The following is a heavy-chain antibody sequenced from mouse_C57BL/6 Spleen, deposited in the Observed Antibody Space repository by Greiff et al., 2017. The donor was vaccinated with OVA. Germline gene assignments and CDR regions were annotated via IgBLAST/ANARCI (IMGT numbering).Heavy chain of an antibody. D-gene: IGHD1-1*01. CDR3: ARDYGSSYDAMDY. V-gene: IGHV1-22*01. CDR1: GYTFTDYN. J-gene: IGHJ4*01. CDR2: INPNNGGT. Sequence: EVMLVESGPELVKPGASVKMSCKASGYTFTDYNMHWVKQSHGKSLEWIGYINPNNGGTSYNQKFKGKATLTVNKSSSTAYMELRSLTSEDSAVYYCARDYGSSYDAMDYWGQGTSVTVSS.